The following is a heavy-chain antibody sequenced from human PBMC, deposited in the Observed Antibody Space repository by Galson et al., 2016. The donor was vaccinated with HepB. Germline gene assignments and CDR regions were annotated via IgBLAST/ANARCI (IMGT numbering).Heavy chain of an antibody. Sequence: SLRLSCAVSGFTYGIYWMSWVRQAPGKGLEWVANIAQDGSEEYYVDSVKGRFAISRDNAHNSLYLQMNSLIGDDTAVYYCARSNSGSYYYYYGMDVWGQGTTVIVSS. J-gene: IGHJ6*02. CDR1: GFTYGIYW. V-gene: IGHV3-7*04. CDR3: ARSNSGSYYYYYGMDV. CDR2: IAQDGSEE. D-gene: IGHD1-26*01.